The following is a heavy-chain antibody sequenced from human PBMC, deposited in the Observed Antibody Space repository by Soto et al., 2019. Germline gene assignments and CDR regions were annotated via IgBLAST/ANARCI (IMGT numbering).Heavy chain of an antibody. CDR3: ARVCSGGSCYSYYYGMDV. CDR2: ISAYNGNT. J-gene: IGHJ6*02. D-gene: IGHD2-15*01. V-gene: IGHV1-18*01. CDR1: GYTFTSYG. Sequence: VASVKVSCKASGYTFTSYGISWVRQAPGQGLEWMGWISAYNGNTNYAQKLQGRVTMTTDTSTSTAYMELRSLRSDDTAVYYCARVCSGGSCYSYYYGMDVWGQGTTVTVSS.